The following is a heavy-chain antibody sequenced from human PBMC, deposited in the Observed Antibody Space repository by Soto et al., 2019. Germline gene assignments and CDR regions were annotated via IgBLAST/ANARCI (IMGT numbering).Heavy chain of an antibody. Sequence: SETLSLTCTVSGGSISSYYWSWIRQPPGKGLEWIGYIYYSGSTNYNPSLKSRVTISVDTSKNQFSLKLSSVTAADTAVYYCARTYDFWSGYSFDYWGQGTLVTVSS. CDR1: GGSISSYY. V-gene: IGHV4-59*01. D-gene: IGHD3-3*01. CDR2: IYYSGST. CDR3: ARTYDFWSGYSFDY. J-gene: IGHJ4*02.